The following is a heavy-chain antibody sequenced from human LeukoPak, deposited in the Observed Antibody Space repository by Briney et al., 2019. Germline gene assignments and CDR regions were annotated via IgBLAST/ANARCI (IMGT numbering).Heavy chain of an antibody. CDR1: GFTFNTYA. CDR3: AKDVGFGDFKGYYFDY. J-gene: IGHJ4*02. D-gene: IGHD3-10*01. Sequence: PGGSLRLSCAASGFTFNTYAMSWVRQAPGKGLEWVSAISGSGGSTYYADSVKGRFTISRDNSKNTLYLQMNSLRAEDTAIYYCAKDVGFGDFKGYYFDYWGQGTLVTVSS. V-gene: IGHV3-23*01. CDR2: ISGSGGST.